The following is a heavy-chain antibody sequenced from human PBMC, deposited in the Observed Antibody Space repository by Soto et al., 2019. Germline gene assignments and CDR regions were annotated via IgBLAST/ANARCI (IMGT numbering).Heavy chain of an antibody. Sequence: GGSLRLSCAASGFTFSSYAMHWVRQAPGKGLEYVSAISSNGGSTYYANSVKGRFTISRDNSKNTLYLQMGSLRAEDMAVYYCARRSYRSTGAFDIWGQGTMVTVSS. D-gene: IGHD3-16*02. CDR2: ISSNGGST. J-gene: IGHJ3*02. CDR3: ARRSYRSTGAFDI. CDR1: GFTFSSYA. V-gene: IGHV3-64*01.